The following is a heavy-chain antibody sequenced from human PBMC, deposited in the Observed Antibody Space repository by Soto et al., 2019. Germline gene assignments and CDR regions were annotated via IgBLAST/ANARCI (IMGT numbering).Heavy chain of an antibody. Sequence: QVQLQQWGAGLLKPSETLSLTCAVYGGSFSGYYWSWIRQPPGKGLEWIGEINHSGSTNYNPSLKSRVTISVDTSKNQFSLKLSSVTAADTAVYYCARGWGRISAYWGQGALVAVSS. CDR3: ARGWGRISAY. V-gene: IGHV4-34*01. J-gene: IGHJ4*02. CDR1: GGSFSGYY. CDR2: INHSGST. D-gene: IGHD7-27*01.